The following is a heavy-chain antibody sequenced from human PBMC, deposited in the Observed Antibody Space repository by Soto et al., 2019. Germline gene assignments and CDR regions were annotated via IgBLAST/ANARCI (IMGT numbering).Heavy chain of an antibody. Sequence: ASVKVSCKASGYAFGAYYIYWVRQAPGQGLEWMGYINPHGGGARYVQEFRDRLTITTDTPKDTAYMELRSLTSDDTAIYYCAKDRVRTPNGADSFDVWGQGTSVTVSS. CDR2: INPHGGGA. CDR1: GYAFGAYY. CDR3: AKDRVRTPNGADSFDV. J-gene: IGHJ3*01. V-gene: IGHV1-2*02. D-gene: IGHD2-8*01.